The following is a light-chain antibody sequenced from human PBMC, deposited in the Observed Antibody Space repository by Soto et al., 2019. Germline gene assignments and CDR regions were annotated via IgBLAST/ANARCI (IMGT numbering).Light chain of an antibody. Sequence: QSVLTQPPSASGSPGQSVTISCTGTSSDVGGYNYVSWYQQHPGKAPKLMIYEVSKRPSGVPDRFSGSKSGNTASLTVSGLQAEVEADYYCSSYAGSNNFVVFGGGTKLTVL. CDR2: EVS. CDR3: SSYAGSNNFVV. CDR1: SSDVGGYNY. V-gene: IGLV2-8*01. J-gene: IGLJ2*01.